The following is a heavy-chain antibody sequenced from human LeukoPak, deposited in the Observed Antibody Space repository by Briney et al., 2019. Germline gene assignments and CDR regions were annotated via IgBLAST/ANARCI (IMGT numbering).Heavy chain of an antibody. J-gene: IGHJ3*02. Sequence: PGRSLRLSCAASGFAFSSYGMHWVRQAPGQGLEWVAVISYDGSNKYYADSVKGRFTISRDNSKNTLYLQMNSLRAEDTAVYYCVFEGRADAFDIWGQGTMVTVSS. CDR3: VFEGRADAFDI. V-gene: IGHV3-30*03. CDR1: GFAFSSYG. D-gene: IGHD3-10*01. CDR2: ISYDGSNK.